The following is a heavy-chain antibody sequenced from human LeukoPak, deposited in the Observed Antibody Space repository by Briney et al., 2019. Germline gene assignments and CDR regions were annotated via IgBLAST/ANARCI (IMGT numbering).Heavy chain of an antibody. V-gene: IGHV4-39*01. CDR1: GGSISSSSYY. CDR3: ASQTIQRITIFGVARELPLGCDY. D-gene: IGHD3-3*01. CDR2: IYYSGST. J-gene: IGHJ4*02. Sequence: KPSETLSLTCTVSGGSISSSSYYWGWIRQPPGKGLEWIGSIYYSGSTYYNPSLKSRVTISVDTSKNQFSLKLSSVTAADTAVYYCASQTIQRITIFGVARELPLGCDYWGQGTLVTVSS.